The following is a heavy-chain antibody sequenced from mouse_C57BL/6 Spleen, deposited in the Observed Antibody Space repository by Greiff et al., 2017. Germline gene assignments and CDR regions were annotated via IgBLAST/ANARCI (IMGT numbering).Heavy chain of an antibody. D-gene: IGHD1-1*01. J-gene: IGHJ3*01. CDR1: GYTFTSYW. Sequence: QVQLQQPGAELVRPGSSVKLSCKASGYTFTSYWMHWVKQRPIQGLEWIGNIDPSDSETPYNQKFKDKATLTVDKSSSTAYMQLSSLTSEDSAVYYCAREGGYYGSSSWFAYWGQGTLVTVSA. CDR3: AREGGYYGSSSWFAY. CDR2: IDPSDSET. V-gene: IGHV1-52*01.